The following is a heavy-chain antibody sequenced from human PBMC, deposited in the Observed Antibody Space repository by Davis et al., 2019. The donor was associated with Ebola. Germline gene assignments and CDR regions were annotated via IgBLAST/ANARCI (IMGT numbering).Heavy chain of an antibody. CDR3: TRGKWFDP. V-gene: IGHV1-69*04. CDR2: VIPILGTA. Sequence: SVQVSCKASGYTFTSYGITWVRQAPGQGLEWMGRVIPILGTADYAQRFQGRVTITADTSTHTAYMELSRLRSDDTAMYYCTRGKWFDPWGQGTLVAVSS. CDR1: GYTFTSYG. J-gene: IGHJ5*02.